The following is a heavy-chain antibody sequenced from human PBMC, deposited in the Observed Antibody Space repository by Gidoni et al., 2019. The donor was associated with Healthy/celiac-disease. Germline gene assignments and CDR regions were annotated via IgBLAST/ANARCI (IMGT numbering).Heavy chain of an antibody. Sequence: QVQLQQWGAGLFKPSETLSLTCAVYGGSFSGYYWSWIRQPPGKGLELIGEINHSGSTNYNPSLKSRVTISVDTSKNQFSLKLSSVTAADTAVYYCARGFYGDYGFDAFDIWGQGTMVTVSS. V-gene: IGHV4-34*01. D-gene: IGHD4-17*01. CDR1: GGSFSGYY. J-gene: IGHJ3*02. CDR2: INHSGST. CDR3: ARGFYGDYGFDAFDI.